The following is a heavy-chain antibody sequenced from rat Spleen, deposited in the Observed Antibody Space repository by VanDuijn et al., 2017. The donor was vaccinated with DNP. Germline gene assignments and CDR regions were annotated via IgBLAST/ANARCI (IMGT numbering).Heavy chain of an antibody. V-gene: IGHV5S11*01. CDR1: GFTFXXYD. J-gene: IGHJ2*01. CDR2: ISTGGGST. D-gene: IGHD1-4*01. Sequence: EVQLVESGGGLXQPGRSLXLSCAAXGFTFXXYDMAWVRQAPTKXLEWVASISTGGGSTYYRDSVKGRXXVSRXXGKSTLXXQMEVLRSGEXATXXXAXXXYPXXXTFXXXGQGVXXXVS. CDR3: AXXXYPXXXTFXX.